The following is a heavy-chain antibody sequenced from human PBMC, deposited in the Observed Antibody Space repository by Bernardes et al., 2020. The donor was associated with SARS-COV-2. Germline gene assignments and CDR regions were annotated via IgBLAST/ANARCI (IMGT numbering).Heavy chain of an antibody. J-gene: IGHJ4*02. V-gene: IGHV5-51*01. CDR1: GYSFTRYW. Sequence: GAFLKTSSNGAGYSFTRYWIGWVRPIPGKGLEWRWIIYPGDSDTRYRPSFQGQVTISADKSISTAYLQWSSLKASDTAMYYCARVTIFGVVILKEWGQGTLVTVSS. D-gene: IGHD3-3*01. CDR3: ARVTIFGVVILKE. CDR2: IYPGDSDT.